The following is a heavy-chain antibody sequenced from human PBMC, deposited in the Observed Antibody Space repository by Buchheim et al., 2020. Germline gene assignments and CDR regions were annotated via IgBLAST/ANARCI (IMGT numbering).Heavy chain of an antibody. CDR3: ASTWSSWFGELLYLDY. Sequence: EVQLVESGGGLVQPGGSLRLSCAASGFTFSSYWMHWVRQAPGKGLVWVSRINSDGSSTSYADSVKGRFTISRDNAKNTLYMQMNSLRAEDTAGYYCASTWSSWFGELLYLDYWGQGTL. V-gene: IGHV3-74*01. D-gene: IGHD3-10*01. J-gene: IGHJ4*02. CDR2: INSDGSST. CDR1: GFTFSSYW.